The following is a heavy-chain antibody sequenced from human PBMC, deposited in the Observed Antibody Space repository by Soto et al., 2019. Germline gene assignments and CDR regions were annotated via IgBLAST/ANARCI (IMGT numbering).Heavy chain of an antibody. Sequence: PGESLKISCKGSGYSFTSYWIGWVRQMPGKCLECMGIIYPGDSDTRYSPSFQGQVTISADKSISTVFLQWSSLKALDTAMYYCARTAAAGKYYYGMDVWGQGTTVTVSS. J-gene: IGHJ6*02. V-gene: IGHV5-51*01. D-gene: IGHD6-13*01. CDR1: GYSFTSYW. CDR3: ARTAAAGKYYYGMDV. CDR2: IYPGDSDT.